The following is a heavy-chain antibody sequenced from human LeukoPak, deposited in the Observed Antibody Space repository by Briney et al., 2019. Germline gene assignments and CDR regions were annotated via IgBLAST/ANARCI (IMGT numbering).Heavy chain of an antibody. V-gene: IGHV1-2*02. J-gene: IGHJ4*02. Sequence: ASVKVSCKASGYTFTSYDINWVRQAPGQGLEWMGWINPNSGGTNYAQKFQGRVTMTRDTSISTAYMELSRLRSDDTAVYYCARGVTTSLYFDYWGQGTLVTVSS. CDR2: INPNSGGT. CDR3: ARGVTTSLYFDY. CDR1: GYTFTSYD. D-gene: IGHD4-17*01.